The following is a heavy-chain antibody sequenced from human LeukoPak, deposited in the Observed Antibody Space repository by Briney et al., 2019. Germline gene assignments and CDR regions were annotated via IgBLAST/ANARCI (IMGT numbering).Heavy chain of an antibody. CDR1: GFTFDDYA. V-gene: IGHV3-49*03. CDR3: TRNTVTVHFDY. CDR2: IRSKAFGGTP. Sequence: AGGSLRLSCSVSGFTFDDYAVSWFRQAPGKGLEWVGFIRSKAFGGTPEYAASVRGRFTISRDDSKSIAYLQMNSLKTEDAAVYYCTRNTVTVHFDYWSQGTLVTVSS. J-gene: IGHJ4*02. D-gene: IGHD4-17*01.